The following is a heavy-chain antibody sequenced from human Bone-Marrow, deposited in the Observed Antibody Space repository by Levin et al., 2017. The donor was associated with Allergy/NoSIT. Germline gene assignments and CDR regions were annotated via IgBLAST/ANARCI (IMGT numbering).Heavy chain of an antibody. CDR1: GDSVSSGPHY. CDR2: INHGRGT. V-gene: IGHV4-39*07. D-gene: IGHD1-26*01. J-gene: IGHJ4*02. CDR3: ARPSGHYPELRFDY. Sequence: GSLRLSCSVSGDSVSSGPHYWSWIRQPPGKGLEWIGEINHGRGTNYNPSLKSRVTISLDTSKNQFSLKLSFVTAADTAVYYCARPSGHYPELRFDYWGQGSLVTVSS.